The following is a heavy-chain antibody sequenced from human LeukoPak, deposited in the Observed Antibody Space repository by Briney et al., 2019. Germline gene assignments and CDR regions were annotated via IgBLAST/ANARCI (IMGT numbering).Heavy chain of an antibody. V-gene: IGHV4-59*13. CDR3: ARLGTTFDAFDL. CDR1: GGSITSYH. CDR2: IHYSGGT. D-gene: IGHD2/OR15-2a*01. J-gene: IGHJ3*01. Sequence: SETLSLTCTVSGGSITSYHWGCIRQPPGKGLELMGCIHYSGGTNYNPSLRSRLTISIDSSKNQFSLTLNSATAADTAVYYCARLGTTFDAFDLWGQGTMTTVSS.